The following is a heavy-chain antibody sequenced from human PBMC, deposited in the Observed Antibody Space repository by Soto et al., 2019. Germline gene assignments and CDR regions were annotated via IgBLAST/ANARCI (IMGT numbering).Heavy chain of an antibody. CDR1: GGSISSYY. J-gene: IGHJ6*03. CDR2: IYYSGST. CDR3: ARSRGYYYYYMDV. Sequence: SETLSLTCTVSGGSISSYYWSWIRQPPGKGLEWIGYIYYSGSTNYNPSLKSRVTISVDTSKNQFSLKLSSVTAADTAVYYCARSRGYYYYYMDVWGKGTTVTVS. V-gene: IGHV4-59*01.